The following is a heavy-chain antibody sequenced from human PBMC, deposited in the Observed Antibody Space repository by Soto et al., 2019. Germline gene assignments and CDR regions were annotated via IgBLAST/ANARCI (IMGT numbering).Heavy chain of an antibody. J-gene: IGHJ4*02. D-gene: IGHD1-1*01. CDR2: ISHRSSRYYI. V-gene: IGHV3-21*01. CDR1: GFTFSSYS. CDR3: ASNKQLINKGLFDY. Sequence: PGGSLRLSCAASGFTFSSYSMVWVRQAPGKGLEWVSSISHRSSRYYIYYSDSVKGRFTISRDDAKNSLFLQMDSLRAEDTATYYCASNKQLINKGLFDYWGRGTLVTVSS.